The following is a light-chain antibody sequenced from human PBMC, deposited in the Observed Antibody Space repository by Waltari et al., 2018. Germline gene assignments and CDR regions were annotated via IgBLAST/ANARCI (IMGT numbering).Light chain of an antibody. CDR3: QQYNNWPQT. Sequence: EIVMPQSPATLSVAAGERATLSCRASQSVSSNLAWYQQKPGQAPRLLIYGASTRATGIPARFSGSGSGTEFTLTISSLQSEDFAVYYCQQYNNWPQTFGQGTKVEIK. CDR2: GAS. V-gene: IGKV3-15*01. CDR1: QSVSSN. J-gene: IGKJ1*01.